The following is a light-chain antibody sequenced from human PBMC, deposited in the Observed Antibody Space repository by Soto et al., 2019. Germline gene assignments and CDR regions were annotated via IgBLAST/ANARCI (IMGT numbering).Light chain of an antibody. CDR1: QGIRTD. CDR2: AAF. Sequence: AIQMTQSPSSLSASVGDRVSITCRASQGIRTDLGWYQQKPGKAPKLLIYAAFSLQSGVPSRFSGSGSGTDFTLTISSLQPEDVATYYCLQTYNYPRTFGQGTKVEIK. V-gene: IGKV1-6*01. CDR3: LQTYNYPRT. J-gene: IGKJ1*01.